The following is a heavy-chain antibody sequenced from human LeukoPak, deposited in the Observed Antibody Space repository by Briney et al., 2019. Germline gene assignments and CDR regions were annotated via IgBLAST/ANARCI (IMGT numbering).Heavy chain of an antibody. CDR3: ARVSPIAARSSAY. Sequence: ASVKVSCKASGGTFSSYAISWVRQAPGQGLEWMGGIIPIFGTANYAQKFQGRVTITADESTSTAYMELRSLRSDDTAVYYCARVSPIAARSSAYWGQGTLVTVSS. V-gene: IGHV1-69*13. D-gene: IGHD6-6*01. CDR1: GGTFSSYA. J-gene: IGHJ4*02. CDR2: IIPIFGTA.